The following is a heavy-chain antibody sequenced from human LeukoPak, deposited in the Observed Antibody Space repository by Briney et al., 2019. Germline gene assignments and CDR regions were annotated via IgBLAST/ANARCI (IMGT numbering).Heavy chain of an antibody. D-gene: IGHD3-10*01. CDR3: AKNSGYGPGSYLDY. J-gene: IGHJ4*02. CDR1: GFTFTSYA. Sequence: GGSLRLSCAASGFTFTSYAMSWVRQAPGKGLEWVSAISGSGGSTYYADSVKGRFTISRDNSKNTLYLQMNSLRAEDTAVYYCAKNSGYGPGSYLDYWGQGTLVTVSS. CDR2: ISGSGGST. V-gene: IGHV3-23*01.